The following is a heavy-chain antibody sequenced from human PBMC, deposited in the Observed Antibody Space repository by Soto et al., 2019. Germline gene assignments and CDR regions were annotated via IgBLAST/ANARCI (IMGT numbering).Heavy chain of an antibody. CDR3: ARELPAARPYGMDV. D-gene: IGHD1-26*01. J-gene: IGHJ6*02. V-gene: IGHV1-69*06. CDR2: IIPIFGTA. CDR1: GVTFSSYA. Sequence: SVKVSCKASGVTFSSYAISWVRQAPGQGLEWMGGIIPIFGTANYAQKFQGRVTITADKSTSTAYMELSSLRSEDTAVYYCARELPAARPYGMDVWGQGTTVTVSS.